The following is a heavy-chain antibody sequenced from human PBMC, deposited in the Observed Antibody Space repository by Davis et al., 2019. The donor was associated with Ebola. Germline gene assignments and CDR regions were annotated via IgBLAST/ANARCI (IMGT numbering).Heavy chain of an antibody. V-gene: IGHV1-69*06. D-gene: IGHD3-9*01. J-gene: IGHJ6*02. CDR1: GGTCSSYA. Sequence: AASVKVSCKASGGTCSSYAISWVRQAPGQGREWMGGIIPIFGTANYAQKFQGRVKITADKSTSTAYMELSSLRSEDTAVYYCARDPTDYDINPRALLVPGRMDVWGQGTTVTVSS. CDR2: IIPIFGTA. CDR3: ARDPTDYDINPRALLVPGRMDV.